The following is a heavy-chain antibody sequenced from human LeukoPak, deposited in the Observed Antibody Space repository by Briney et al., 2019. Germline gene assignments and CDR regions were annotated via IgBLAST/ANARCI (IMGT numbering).Heavy chain of an antibody. V-gene: IGHV4-31*03. CDR1: GGSISSGGYY. CDR2: IYYSGST. Sequence: SETLSLTCTVSGGSISSGGYYWSWIRQHPGKGLEWIGYIYYSGSTYYNPSLKSRVTISVDTSKNQFSLKLSSATAADTAVYYCARDRIRFLEWLSPNYYYGMDVWGQGTTVTVSS. D-gene: IGHD3-3*01. J-gene: IGHJ6*02. CDR3: ARDRIRFLEWLSPNYYYGMDV.